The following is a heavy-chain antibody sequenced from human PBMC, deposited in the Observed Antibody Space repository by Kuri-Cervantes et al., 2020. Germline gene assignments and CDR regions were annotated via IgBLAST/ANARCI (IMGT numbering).Heavy chain of an antibody. D-gene: IGHD4-17*01. J-gene: IGHJ4*02. CDR2: INPSGGST. V-gene: IGHV1-46*01. CDR3: ARGGKMTTVTTIY. CDR1: GYTFTSYY. Sequence: ASVKVSCKASGYTFTSYYMHWVRQAPGQGLEWMGIINPSGGSTSYAQKFQGRVTMTRDTSISTAYMELSRLRSDDTAVYYCARGGKMTTVTTIYWGQGTLVTVSS.